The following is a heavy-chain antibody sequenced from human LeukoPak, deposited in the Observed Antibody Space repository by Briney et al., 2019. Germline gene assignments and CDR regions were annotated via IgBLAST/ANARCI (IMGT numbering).Heavy chain of an antibody. J-gene: IGHJ4*02. CDR3: ARHPQVVTAQYYFDY. CDR2: IYYSGST. CDR1: GGSIXSSSYY. Sequence: TLSLTCTXXGGSIXSSSYYWGWLRQPPGRGREGIGSIYYSGSTYYNPSLKRRVTISVDTSKNQFSLKLSSVTAADTAVYYCARHPQVVTAQYYFDYWGQGTLVTVSS. D-gene: IGHD2-21*02. V-gene: IGHV4-39*01.